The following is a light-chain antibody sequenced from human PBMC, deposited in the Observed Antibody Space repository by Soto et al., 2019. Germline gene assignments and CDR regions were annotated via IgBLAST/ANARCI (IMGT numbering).Light chain of an antibody. J-gene: IGLJ3*02. CDR3: AAWDNSLSGRL. Sequence: QSVLTQPPSASGTPGQRVTTSCSGSGSNIGTNYVYWYQQLPGSAPKLLIYGNDQRPSGVPDRFSGSKSGTSASLAISGVRSEDEADYYCAAWDNSLSGRLFGGGTKLTVL. CDR2: GND. CDR1: GSNIGTNY. V-gene: IGLV1-47*01.